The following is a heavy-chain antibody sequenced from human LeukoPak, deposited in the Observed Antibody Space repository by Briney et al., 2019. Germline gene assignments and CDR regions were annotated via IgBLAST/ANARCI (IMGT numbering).Heavy chain of an antibody. D-gene: IGHD2-8*01. J-gene: IGHJ4*02. V-gene: IGHV7-4-1*02. Sequence: ASVKVSCKASGYTFTSYAMNWVRQAPGQGLEWMGWINTNTGNPTYAQGFTGRFVFSLDTSVSTAYLQISSLKAEDTAVYYCASFFCTSALCYYLDYWGQGTLVTVSS. CDR3: ASFFCTSALCYYLDY. CDR1: GYTFTSYA. CDR2: INTNTGNP.